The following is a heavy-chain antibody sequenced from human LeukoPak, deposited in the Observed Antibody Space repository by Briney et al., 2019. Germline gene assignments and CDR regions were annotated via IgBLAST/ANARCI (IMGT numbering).Heavy chain of an antibody. D-gene: IGHD6-6*01. CDR3: ARSIPARHINY. CDR2: INHSGST. V-gene: IGHV4-34*01. J-gene: IGHJ4*02. Sequence: GSLRLSCAASGFTVSSNYMSWVRQPPGKGLEWIGEINHSGSTNYNPSLKSRVTISVDTSKNQFSLKLSSVTAADAAVYYCARSIPARHINYWGQGTLVTVSS. CDR1: GFTVSSNY.